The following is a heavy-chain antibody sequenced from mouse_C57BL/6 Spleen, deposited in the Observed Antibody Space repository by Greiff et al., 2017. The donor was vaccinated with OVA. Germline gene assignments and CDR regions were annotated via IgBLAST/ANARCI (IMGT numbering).Heavy chain of an antibody. Sequence: DVKLVESGGGLVKPGGSLKLSCAASGFTFSDYGMHWVRQAPEKGLEWVAYISSGSSTIYYADTVKGRFTISRDNAKNTLFLQMTSLRSEDTAMYYCARRETVEVWYFEVWGTGTTVTVSS. CDR2: ISSGSSTI. D-gene: IGHD1-1*01. V-gene: IGHV5-17*01. CDR3: ARRETVEVWYFEV. J-gene: IGHJ1*03. CDR1: GFTFSDYG.